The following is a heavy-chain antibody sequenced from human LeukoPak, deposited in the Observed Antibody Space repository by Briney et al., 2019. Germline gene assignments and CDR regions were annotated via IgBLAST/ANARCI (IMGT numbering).Heavy chain of an antibody. CDR2: ISYDGSNK. V-gene: IGHV3-30*18. J-gene: IGHJ6*02. CDR3: AKDPMNYDILTGFMDV. D-gene: IGHD3-9*01. CDR1: GFTFGSYG. Sequence: GGSLRLSCAASGFTFGSYGMHWVRQAPGKGLEWVAVISYDGSNKYYADSVKGRFTISRDNSKNTLYLQMNSLRAEDTAVYYCAKDPMNYDILTGFMDVWGQGTTVTVSS.